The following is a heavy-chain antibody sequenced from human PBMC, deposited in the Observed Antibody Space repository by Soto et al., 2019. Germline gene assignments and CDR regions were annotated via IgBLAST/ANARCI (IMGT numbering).Heavy chain of an antibody. CDR1: GFTFGDYA. V-gene: IGHV3-49*03. D-gene: IGHD2-15*01. CDR2: IRSKAYGGTT. Sequence: ESGGGLVQPGRSLRLSCTASGFTFGDYAMSWFRQAPGKGLEWVGFIRSKAYGGTTEYAASVKGRFTISRDDSKSIAYLQMNSLKTEDTAVYHCTRGRGSGGSVFWGQGTLVTVSS. J-gene: IGHJ4*02. CDR3: TRGRGSGGSVF.